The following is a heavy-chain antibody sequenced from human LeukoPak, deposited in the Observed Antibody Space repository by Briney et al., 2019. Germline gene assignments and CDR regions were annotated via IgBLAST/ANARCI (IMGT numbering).Heavy chain of an antibody. Sequence: GGSLRLSCAASGFTVSSNYMTWVRQAPGKGLEWVSVIYNDGSTYYADSVKGRFTISRDNSKNTLYLQMNSLRAEDTAVYYCARPNYYGSDLDYWGQGTLVTVSS. V-gene: IGHV3-53*01. CDR1: GFTVSSNY. CDR3: ARPNYYGSDLDY. J-gene: IGHJ4*02. CDR2: IYNDGST. D-gene: IGHD3-10*01.